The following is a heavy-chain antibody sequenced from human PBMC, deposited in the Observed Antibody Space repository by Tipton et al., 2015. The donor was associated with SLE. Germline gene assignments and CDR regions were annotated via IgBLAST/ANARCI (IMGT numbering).Heavy chain of an antibody. D-gene: IGHD6-19*01. CDR2: IYYSGST. CDR1: GGSISSYY. V-gene: IGHV4-59*12. Sequence: LRLSCTVSGGSISSYYWSWIRQPPGQGLEWIGYIYYSGSTNYNPSLKSRVTISVDTSKNQFSLKLSSVTAADTAVYYCARWGRSSGWYGYWGQGTLVTVSS. CDR3: ARWGRSSGWYGY. J-gene: IGHJ4*02.